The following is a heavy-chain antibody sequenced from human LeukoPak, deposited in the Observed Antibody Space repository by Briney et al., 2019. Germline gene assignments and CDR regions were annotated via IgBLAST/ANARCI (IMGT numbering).Heavy chain of an antibody. CDR2: ISWNSGSI. CDR3: ARGRNRGTYSDY. D-gene: IGHD3-16*01. J-gene: IGHJ4*02. V-gene: IGHV3-9*01. Sequence: PGRSLRLSCAASGFTFDDYAMHWVRQAPGKGLEWVSGISWNSGSIGYADSVKGRFTISRDNAKNSLYLQMNSLRAEDTAVYYCARGRNRGTYSDYWGQGTLVTVSS. CDR1: GFTFDDYA.